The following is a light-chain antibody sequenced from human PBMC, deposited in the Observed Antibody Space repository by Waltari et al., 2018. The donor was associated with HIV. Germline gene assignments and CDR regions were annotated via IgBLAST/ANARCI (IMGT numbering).Light chain of an antibody. CDR1: ENLVYRDGYTY. CDR3: MQGTHWPTS. J-gene: IGKJ2*03. CDR2: RVS. V-gene: IGKV2-30*01. Sequence: TKSPVSLSVTLVQPASISCSSVENLVYRDGYTYLNWFRHRPGQSPRRLIYRVSNRDPGVADRFRGSVSRMNFTLTISRVDAEDVGVFYCMQGTHWPTSFGRGTRLDIK.